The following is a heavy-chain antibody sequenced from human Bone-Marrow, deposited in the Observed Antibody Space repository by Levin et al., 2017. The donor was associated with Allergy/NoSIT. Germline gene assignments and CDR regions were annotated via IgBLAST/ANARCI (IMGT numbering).Heavy chain of an antibody. J-gene: IGHJ5*02. V-gene: IGHV4-34*01. CDR2: INHSGST. CDR1: GGSFSGYY. D-gene: IGHD3-10*01. Sequence: SETLSLTCAVYGGSFSGYYWSWIRQPPGKGLEWIGEINHSGSTNYNPSLKSRVTISVDTSKNQFSLKLSSVTAADTAVYYCARGGVLLWFGESRDNWFDPWGQGTLVTVSS. CDR3: ARGGVLLWFGESRDNWFDP.